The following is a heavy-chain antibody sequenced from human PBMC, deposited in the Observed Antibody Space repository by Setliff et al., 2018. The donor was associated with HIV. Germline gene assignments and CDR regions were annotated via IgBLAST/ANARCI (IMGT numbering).Heavy chain of an antibody. J-gene: IGHJ4*02. V-gene: IGHV4-39*01. CDR3: ARQTWEYYATLTGYYRSPKNFDS. CDR2: ISYTGST. D-gene: IGHD3-9*01. Sequence: SETLSLTCTVPGGSINRSNYYWGWIRQPPGKGLEWIGTISYTGSTYYDPSLKSRVTISLDTSKNQFFLKLGSVTAPDTAIYYCARQTWEYYATLTGYYRSPKNFDSWGQGTLVTVSS. CDR1: GGSINRSNYY.